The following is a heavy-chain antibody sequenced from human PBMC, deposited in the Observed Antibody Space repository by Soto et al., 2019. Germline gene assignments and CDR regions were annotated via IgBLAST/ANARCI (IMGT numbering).Heavy chain of an antibody. CDR2: ISSSSSYI. CDR3: ARDKFYYDSSGYYSDDAFDI. D-gene: IGHD3-22*01. V-gene: IGHV3-21*01. Sequence: PGGSLRLSFEASGFTFSSYSLNWVRQAPGKGLEWVSSISSSSSYIYYADSVKGRFTISRDNAKNSLYLQMNSLRAEDTAVYYCARDKFYYDSSGYYSDDAFDIWGQG. CDR1: GFTFSSYS. J-gene: IGHJ3*02.